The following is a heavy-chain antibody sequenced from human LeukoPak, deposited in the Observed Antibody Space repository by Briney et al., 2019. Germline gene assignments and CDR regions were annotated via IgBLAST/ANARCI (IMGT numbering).Heavy chain of an antibody. V-gene: IGHV1-46*01. CDR3: ARGEDIVVVAAATIEY. Sequence: ASVKVSCKASGYTFAAYYIHWVRQAPGQGLEWMGIINPKTGITNYAQKFQGRVTITRDTSASTVYMDLGSLKSEDTAVYYCARGEDIVVVAAATIEYWGQGALVTVSS. CDR2: INPKTGIT. J-gene: IGHJ4*02. D-gene: IGHD2-15*01. CDR1: GYTFAAYY.